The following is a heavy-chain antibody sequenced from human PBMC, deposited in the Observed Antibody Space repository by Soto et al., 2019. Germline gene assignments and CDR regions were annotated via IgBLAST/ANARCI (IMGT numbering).Heavy chain of an antibody. V-gene: IGHV4-31*03. CDR3: ASVIGVDPEYYSDY. Sequence: SETLSLTCTVSGGSISSAYNYLSCIRKHPGKGLEWIGYLHHNWITYYNPSLKSRVTLSIAPSKNQFSLRLSSVTAADTAVYYCASVIGVDPEYYSDYLGQGTMVTVSS. J-gene: IGHJ4*02. D-gene: IGHD2-21*01. CDR2: LHHNWIT. CDR1: GGSISSAYNY.